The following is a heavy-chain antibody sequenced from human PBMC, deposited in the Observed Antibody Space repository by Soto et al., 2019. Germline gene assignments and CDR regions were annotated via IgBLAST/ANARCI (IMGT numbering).Heavy chain of an antibody. V-gene: IGHV3-33*01. CDR1: GFNFSSYG. D-gene: IGHD3-22*01. CDR3: ARDQTDSGGYSDS. J-gene: IGHJ4*02. Sequence: GGSLRLSCEASGFNFSSYGIRWVRQAPGKGLEWVAIIWNDGSNEYYADSVKGRFTISRDNSKNTVYLQVSKLRAEDTAVYFCARDQTDSGGYSDSWGQGTLVTVSS. CDR2: IWNDGSNE.